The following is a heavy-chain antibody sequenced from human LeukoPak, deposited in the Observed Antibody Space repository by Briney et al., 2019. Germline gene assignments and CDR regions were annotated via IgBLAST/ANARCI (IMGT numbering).Heavy chain of an antibody. CDR1: GGTFSSYA. V-gene: IGHV1-69*05. CDR3: ASKTEGHYGRETYYFDY. J-gene: IGHJ4*02. Sequence: GASVMVSCKASGGTFSSYAISWVRQAPGQGLEWMGGIIPIFGTANYAQKFQGRVTITTDESTSTAYMELSSLRSEDTAVYYCASKTEGHYGRETYYFDYWGQGTLVTVSS. CDR2: IIPIFGTA. D-gene: IGHD4-17*01.